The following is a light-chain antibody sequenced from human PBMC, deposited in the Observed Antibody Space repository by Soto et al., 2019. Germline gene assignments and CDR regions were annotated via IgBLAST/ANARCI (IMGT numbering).Light chain of an antibody. J-gene: IGKJ1*01. Sequence: EVMLTQSPGTLSLSPGERATLSCRASQSVSSNYLAWYQQKSGQAPRLLIYGASNRATGIPDRFSGSGSGTDFTLNIRRLEPEDFAVYSCQQYDTSPRTLGQGTKVEFK. CDR3: QQYDTSPRT. CDR2: GAS. V-gene: IGKV3-20*01. CDR1: QSVSSNY.